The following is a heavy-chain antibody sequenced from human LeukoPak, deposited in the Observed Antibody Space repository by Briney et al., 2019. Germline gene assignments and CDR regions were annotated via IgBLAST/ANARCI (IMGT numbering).Heavy chain of an antibody. CDR2: INADGSST. Sequence: PGGSLRLSCEASGFTFSSYWMHWVRQTPGKGLVWVSRINADGSSTSYADSVNGRFTISRDNAKNTMYLQMNSLRAEDTAVYYCARGYDSSGHKGGLEYWVRGSLVSVSS. J-gene: IGHJ4*02. V-gene: IGHV3-74*01. CDR1: GFTFSSYW. D-gene: IGHD3-22*01. CDR3: ARGYDSSGHKGGLEY.